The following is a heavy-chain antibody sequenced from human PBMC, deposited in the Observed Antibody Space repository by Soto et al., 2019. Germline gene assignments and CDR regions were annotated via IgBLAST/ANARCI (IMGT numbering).Heavy chain of an antibody. V-gene: IGHV3-23*01. Sequence: EVHLLGSGGDLVKPGGSLRLSCEVSGFTFNNFAMSWVRQSPGKGLEWVSTISSDGDLRHYAESVKGRFTISRDNSKSSLFLQMKSLRAEDTALYFCAKVRQRFLDILTGATNFDSWGQGTLVTVSS. CDR2: ISSDGDLR. CDR1: GFTFNNFA. CDR3: AKVRQRFLDILTGATNFDS. J-gene: IGHJ4*02. D-gene: IGHD3-9*01.